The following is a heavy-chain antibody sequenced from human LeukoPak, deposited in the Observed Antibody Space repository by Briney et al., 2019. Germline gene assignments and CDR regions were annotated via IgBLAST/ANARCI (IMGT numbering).Heavy chain of an antibody. CDR3: ARGLVAGSIDY. CDR2: IYYSGST. V-gene: IGHV4-59*12. Sequence: PSETLSLTCTVSGGSISSYYWSWIRQPPGKGLEWIGYIYYSGSTNYNPSLKSRVTISVDTSKNQFSLKLSSVTAADTAVYYCARGLVAGSIDYWGQGTLVTVSS. D-gene: IGHD6-19*01. CDR1: GGSISSYY. J-gene: IGHJ4*02.